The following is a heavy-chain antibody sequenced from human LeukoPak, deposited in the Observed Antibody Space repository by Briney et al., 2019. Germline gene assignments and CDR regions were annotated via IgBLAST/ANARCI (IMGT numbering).Heavy chain of an antibody. CDR3: ARVRVPAAFDP. D-gene: IGHD2-2*01. J-gene: IGHJ5*02. Sequence: GGSLRLSCAASGFTVSSNYMSWVRQAPGKGLECVSVIYSDGSTYYADSVKGRFIISRDISKNTLYLQMNSLRADDTAVYYCARVRVPAAFDPWGQGTLVTVSS. CDR1: GFTVSSNY. V-gene: IGHV3-66*01. CDR2: IYSDGST.